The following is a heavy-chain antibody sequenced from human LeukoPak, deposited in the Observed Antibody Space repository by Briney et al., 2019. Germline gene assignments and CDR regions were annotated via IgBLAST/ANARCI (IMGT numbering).Heavy chain of an antibody. CDR3: ARHVRYYYDSSGYHPANWFDP. D-gene: IGHD3-22*01. J-gene: IGHJ5*02. CDR1: GGSISSSSYY. V-gene: IGHV4-39*01. CDR2: IYYSGST. Sequence: SETLSLTCTVSGGSISSSSYYWGWIRQPPGKGLEWIGSIYYSGSTYYNPSLKSRVTISVDTSKNQFSLKLSSVTAADTAVYYCARHVRYYYDSSGYHPANWFDPWGQGTLVTVSS.